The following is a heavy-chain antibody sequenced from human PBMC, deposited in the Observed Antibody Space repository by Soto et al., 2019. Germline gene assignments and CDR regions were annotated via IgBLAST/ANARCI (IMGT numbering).Heavy chain of an antibody. V-gene: IGHV3-7*03. CDR1: SFTFSSYW. CDR2: IKQDGSEN. J-gene: IGHJ6*02. CDR3: ARDGPFISVAAPAFQYAMDV. Sequence: DVRLVDSGGGLVQPGGYLRLSCAASSFTFSSYWLSWVRQAPGKGLEWVATIKQDGSENYYVDSVKGRFTISRDNAKNSLYLQMSSLRADDTAVYYCARDGPFISVAAPAFQYAMDVWGQGTTVTVS. D-gene: IGHD6-19*01.